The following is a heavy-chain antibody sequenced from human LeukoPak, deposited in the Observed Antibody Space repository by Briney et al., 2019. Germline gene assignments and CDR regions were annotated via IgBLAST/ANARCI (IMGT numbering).Heavy chain of an antibody. Sequence: GGSLRLSCAASGFTFSSYWMSWVRQAPGKGLEWVANIKQDGSEKYYVDSVKGRFTISRDNAKNSVHLQMDSLRVEDTAVYFCARPIAVADHWFDPWGQGTLVTVSS. CDR3: ARPIAVADHWFDP. J-gene: IGHJ5*02. CDR2: IKQDGSEK. V-gene: IGHV3-7*01. CDR1: GFTFSSYW. D-gene: IGHD6-19*01.